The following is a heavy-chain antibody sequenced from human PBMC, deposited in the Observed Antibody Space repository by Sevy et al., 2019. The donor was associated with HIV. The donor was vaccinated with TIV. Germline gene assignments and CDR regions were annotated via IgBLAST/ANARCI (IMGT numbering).Heavy chain of an antibody. D-gene: IGHD2-2*01. CDR3: ARDPGDCSSTTCYPSMDV. CDR2: INPNSGGT. V-gene: IGHV1-2*02. Sequence: ASVKVSCKASGYTFTGYYIHWVRQAPGQGLEWMGWINPNSGGTMYAQKFQGRVTITRDTTISTAYMEVSRLRSDDTAVFYCARDPGDCSSTTCYPSMDVWGQGTTVTVSS. CDR1: GYTFTGYY. J-gene: IGHJ6*02.